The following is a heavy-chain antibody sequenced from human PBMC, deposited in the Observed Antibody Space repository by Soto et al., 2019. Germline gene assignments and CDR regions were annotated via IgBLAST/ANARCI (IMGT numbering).Heavy chain of an antibody. J-gene: IGHJ4*02. D-gene: IGHD6-19*01. V-gene: IGHV1-18*04. CDR1: GYTFSNYD. CDR2: ISTNNGNT. CDR3: GRVTIAVAGWAFDY. Sequence: QVQLVQSGAEVKKPGASVKVSCKASGYTFSNYDISWVHQAPGQGLEWMGWISTNNGNTDHAQKLQGRVTMTTDTSTTTAYMELRSLRSDDTAVYYCGRVTIAVAGWAFDYWGQGTLVTVSS.